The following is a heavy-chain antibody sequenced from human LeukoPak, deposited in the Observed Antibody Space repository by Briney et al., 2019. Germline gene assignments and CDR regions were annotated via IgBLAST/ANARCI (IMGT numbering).Heavy chain of an antibody. J-gene: IGHJ4*02. CDR3: ARSRYTSGRYYFDY. CDR1: GGSITSNY. Sequence: PSETLSLTCTVSGGSITSNYWNWIRQPPGKGLEWIGHFYHSGNTDYNSNLKSRVTISVDTSKNQVSLKLNSATAADTAVYFCARSRYTSGRYYFDYWGQGTLVIVSS. V-gene: IGHV4-59*01. CDR2: FYHSGNT. D-gene: IGHD6-19*01.